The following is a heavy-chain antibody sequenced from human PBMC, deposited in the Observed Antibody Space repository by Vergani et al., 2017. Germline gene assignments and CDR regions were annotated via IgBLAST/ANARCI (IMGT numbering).Heavy chain of an antibody. V-gene: IGHV4-59*01. J-gene: IGHJ6*02. D-gene: IGHD3-16*01. CDR3: ARLGHDEYYYYYYGMDV. CDR2: IYYSGST. CDR1: GGSISSYY. Sequence: QVQLQESGPGLVKPSETLSLTCTVSGGSISSYYWSWIRQPPGKGLEWIGYIYYSGSTNYNPALKSRVTISVDTSKNQFSLKLSSVTAADTAVYYCARLGHDEYYYYYYGMDVWGQGTTVTVSS.